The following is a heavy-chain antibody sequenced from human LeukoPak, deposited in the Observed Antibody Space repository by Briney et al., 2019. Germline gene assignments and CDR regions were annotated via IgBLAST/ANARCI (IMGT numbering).Heavy chain of an antibody. CDR3: ARGSRLWVTLNNWFDP. D-gene: IGHD5-18*01. V-gene: IGHV1-8*01. CDR2: MNPNSGNT. J-gene: IGHJ5*02. CDR1: GYTFTSYD. Sequence: ASVMVSCKASGYTFTSYDINWVRQATGQGLEWMGWMNPNSGNTGYAQKFQGRVTMTRNTSISTAYMELSSLRSEDTAVYYCARGSRLWVTLNNWFDPWGQGTLVTVSS.